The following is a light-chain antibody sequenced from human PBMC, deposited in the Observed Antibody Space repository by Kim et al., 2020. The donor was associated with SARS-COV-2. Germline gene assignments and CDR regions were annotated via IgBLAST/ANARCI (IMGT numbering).Light chain of an antibody. Sequence: EIVMTQSPAILSVSLGERATLSCRASQSVSSNLAWYQQRPGQGPRLLIYDASIRATGIPARFSGSGSGTEFTLTISSLPSEDFAIYYCQQYQNWLPLTYGGGTKMEIK. CDR2: DAS. CDR1: QSVSSN. J-gene: IGKJ4*01. CDR3: QQYQNWLPLT. V-gene: IGKV3-15*01.